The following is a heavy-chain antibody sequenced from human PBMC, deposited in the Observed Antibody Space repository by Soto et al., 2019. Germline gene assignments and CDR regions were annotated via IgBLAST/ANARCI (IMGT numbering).Heavy chain of an antibody. CDR1: GFSLSADGVG. Sequence: QITLKASGPTLVKPTQTLTLTCTFSGFSLSADGVGVGWIRQPPGKALEWLALIYWDDDQRYSPSLETRLTITKDTSKNQVVLTMTNMDPVDTATYYCAHAYGGTSWPNDAFDVWGQGTVVTVSS. CDR3: AHAYGGTSWPNDAFDV. CDR2: IYWDDDQ. J-gene: IGHJ3*01. D-gene: IGHD2-2*01. V-gene: IGHV2-5*02.